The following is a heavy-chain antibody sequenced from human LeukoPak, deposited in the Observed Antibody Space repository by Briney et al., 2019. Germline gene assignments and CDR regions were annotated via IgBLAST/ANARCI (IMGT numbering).Heavy chain of an antibody. V-gene: IGHV3-21*01. J-gene: IGHJ4*02. D-gene: IGHD6-13*01. CDR3: ATAGYSSSWYFYY. Sequence: PGGSLRLSCAASGFTFSSYSMNWVRQAPGKGVEWVSSISSSSSYIYYADSVKGRFTISRDNAKNSLYLQMNSLRAEDTAVYYCATAGYSSSWYFYYWGQGTLVTVSS. CDR1: GFTFSSYS. CDR2: ISSSSSYI.